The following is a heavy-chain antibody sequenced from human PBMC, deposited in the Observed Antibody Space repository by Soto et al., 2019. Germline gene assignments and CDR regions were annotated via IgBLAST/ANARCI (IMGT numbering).Heavy chain of an antibody. CDR2: ISAYNGNT. D-gene: IGHD3-9*01. V-gene: IGHV1-18*04. J-gene: IGHJ4*02. Sequence: ASVKVSCKASGYTFTSYGISWVRQAPGQGLEWMGWISAYNGNTNYAQKLQGRVTMTTDTSTSTAYMELRSLRSDDTAVYYCARVPPLNYDILTGYNPSDCWGQGTLVTVSS. CDR3: ARVPPLNYDILTGYNPSDC. CDR1: GYTFTSYG.